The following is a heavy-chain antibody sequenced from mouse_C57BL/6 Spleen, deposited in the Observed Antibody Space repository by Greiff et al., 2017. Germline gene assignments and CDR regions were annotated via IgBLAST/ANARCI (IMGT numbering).Heavy chain of an antibody. CDR3: ASPQLDY. J-gene: IGHJ2*01. CDR1: GFTFSDYY. CDR2: ISNGGGST. V-gene: IGHV5-12*01. Sequence: EVMLVESGGGLVQPGGSLKLSCAASGFTFSDYYMYWVRQTPEKRLEWVAYISNGGGSTYYPDTVKGRFTISRDNAKNTLYLQLSRLKSEDTAMYYCASPQLDYWGQGTTLTVSS.